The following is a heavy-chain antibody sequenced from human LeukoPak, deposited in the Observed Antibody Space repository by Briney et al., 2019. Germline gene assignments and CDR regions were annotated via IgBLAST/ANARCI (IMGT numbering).Heavy chain of an antibody. D-gene: IGHD4-17*01. CDR3: ARDRVDYGDYPSYMDV. CDR2: ISGSGGST. V-gene: IGHV3-23*01. J-gene: IGHJ6*03. Sequence: GGSLRLSCAASGFTFSSYAMSWVRQAPGKGLEWVSAISGSGGSTYYADSVKGRFTISRDNSKNTLYLQMNSLRAEDTAVYYCARDRVDYGDYPSYMDVWGKGTTVTVSS. CDR1: GFTFSSYA.